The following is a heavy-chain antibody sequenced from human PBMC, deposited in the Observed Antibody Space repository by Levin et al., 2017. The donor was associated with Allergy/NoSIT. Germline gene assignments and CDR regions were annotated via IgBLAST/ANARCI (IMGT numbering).Heavy chain of an antibody. CDR3: ARGGSSGWLSYWYFDL. CDR1: GFTVSSNY. Sequence: LSLTCAASGFTVSSNYMSWVRQAPGKGLEWVSVIYSGGSTYYADSVKGRFTISRDNSKNTLYLQMNSLRAEDTAVYYCARGGSSGWLSYWYFDLWGRGTLVTVSS. J-gene: IGHJ2*01. D-gene: IGHD6-19*01. CDR2: IYSGGST. V-gene: IGHV3-53*01.